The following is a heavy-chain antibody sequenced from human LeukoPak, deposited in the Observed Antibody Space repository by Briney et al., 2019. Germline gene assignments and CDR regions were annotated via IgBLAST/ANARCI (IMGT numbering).Heavy chain of an antibody. D-gene: IGHD6-19*01. J-gene: IGHJ5*02. Sequence: PSETLSLTCTVSGASISSFYWSWIRQPPGKGLEWIGYIYYSWSTNYNPSLKRRVTKSVATSKNHFSLKLISMPAADTAVYYCARTDIAVAETFDPWGQGTLVTVSS. CDR1: GASISSFY. CDR3: ARTDIAVAETFDP. CDR2: IYYSWST. V-gene: IGHV4-59*08.